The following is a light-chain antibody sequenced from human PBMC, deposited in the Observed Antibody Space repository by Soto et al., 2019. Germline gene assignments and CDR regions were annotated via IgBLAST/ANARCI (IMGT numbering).Light chain of an antibody. CDR1: SSDVGSYNL. Sequence: SHPASVSWSPGHSITISCTGTSSDVGSYNLVSWYQQHPGKAPKLMIYEGSKRPSGVSNRLSGSKSGNTASLTISGLQAEDEADYYCCSYAGSSTFYYVFGTGTNVTVL. V-gene: IGLV2-23*03. J-gene: IGLJ1*01. CDR2: EGS. CDR3: CSYAGSSTFYYV.